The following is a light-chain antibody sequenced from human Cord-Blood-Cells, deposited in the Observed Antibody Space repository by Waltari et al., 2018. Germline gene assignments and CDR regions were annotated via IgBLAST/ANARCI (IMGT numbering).Light chain of an antibody. Sequence: SYELPQPPPVSVSPGQTTSITSSGEEMRETYACWYQQKPGQSPVMVIYQDSKRPSGIPERVSGSNSGNTATLTISGTQAMDEADYYCQAWDSSTWVFGGGTKLTVL. CDR3: QAWDSSTWV. CDR2: QDS. J-gene: IGLJ3*02. V-gene: IGLV3-1*01. CDR1: EMRETY.